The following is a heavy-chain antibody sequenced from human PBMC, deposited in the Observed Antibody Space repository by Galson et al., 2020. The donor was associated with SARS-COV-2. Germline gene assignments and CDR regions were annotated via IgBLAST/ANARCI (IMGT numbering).Heavy chain of an antibody. Sequence: GGSLSLSCAASGFTFSDHFMDWVRQAPGKGLEWVGRISNKANGYTTEYAASVKGRFTISRDDSKNSLYLQMNSLKIEDTAVYYCARDSSEYRGLADWGQGTLVTVSS. CDR2: ISNKANGYTT. CDR3: ARDSSEYRGLAD. D-gene: IGHD6-25*01. V-gene: IGHV3-72*01. J-gene: IGHJ4*02. CDR1: GFTFSDHF.